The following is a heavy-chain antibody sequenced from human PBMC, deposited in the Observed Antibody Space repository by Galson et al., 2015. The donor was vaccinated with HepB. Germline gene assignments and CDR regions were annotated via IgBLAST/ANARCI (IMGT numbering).Heavy chain of an antibody. V-gene: IGHV1-18*04. CDR1: GYTLTSYG. CDR2: ISAYNGNT. CDR3: ATERRETYDFWSAQGGNWFDP. J-gene: IGHJ5*02. Sequence: SVKVSCKASGYTLTSYGISWVRQAPGQGLEWMGWISAYNGNTNYAQKLQGRVTMTTDTSTSTAYMELRSLRSDDTAVYYCATERRETYDFWSAQGGNWFDPWGQGTLVTVSS. D-gene: IGHD3-3*01.